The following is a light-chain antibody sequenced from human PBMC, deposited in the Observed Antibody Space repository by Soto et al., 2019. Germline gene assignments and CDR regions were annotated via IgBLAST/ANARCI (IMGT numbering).Light chain of an antibody. Sequence: EIVLTQSPGTLSLSPGERATLSCRASQSVSSSYLAWYQQKPGQAPRLLIYGASSRATGIPDRFSGSGSGTDFTLTISRLEPDDFAVYYCQQNGSSLTWTFGQGTKVDIK. CDR2: GAS. V-gene: IGKV3-20*01. CDR3: QQNGSSLTWT. J-gene: IGKJ1*01. CDR1: QSVSSSY.